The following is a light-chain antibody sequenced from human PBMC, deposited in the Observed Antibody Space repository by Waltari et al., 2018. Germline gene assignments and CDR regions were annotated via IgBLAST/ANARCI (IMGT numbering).Light chain of an antibody. CDR2: GSS. CDR3: QQYYNIPLT. CDR1: QGVFYDSNNNNY. Sequence: DIVMSQSPDALAVSLGERATLKCKSSQGVFYDSNNNNYLAWYQKKPGQAPKLLFYGSSTRESGVPERFMGSGSGTDFSLTSSSLQAEDVAVYYCQQYYNIPLTFGGGTKLEIK. V-gene: IGKV4-1*01. J-gene: IGKJ4*01.